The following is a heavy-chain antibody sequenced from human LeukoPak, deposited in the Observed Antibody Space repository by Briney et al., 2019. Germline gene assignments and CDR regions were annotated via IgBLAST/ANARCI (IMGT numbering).Heavy chain of an antibody. J-gene: IGHJ4*02. CDR1: GFTFSSSA. CDR2: ISGSGVST. Sequence: GGSLRLSCGASGFTFSSSAMSWVRQAPGKGLEWVSSISGSGVSTYYADSVKGRFTISRDNSKNTLYVQMKSLRAEDTAVYYCAKDFVVVPGNVNYFDYWGQGTLVTVSS. V-gene: IGHV3-23*01. D-gene: IGHD2-21*02. CDR3: AKDFVVVPGNVNYFDY.